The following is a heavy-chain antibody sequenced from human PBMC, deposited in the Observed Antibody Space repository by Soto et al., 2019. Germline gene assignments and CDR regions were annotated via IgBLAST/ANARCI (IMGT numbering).Heavy chain of an antibody. CDR3: TTDRASGDTYYYGMDV. J-gene: IGHJ6*02. Sequence: PGGSLRLSCAASGFTFSNAWMSWVRQAPGKGLEWVGRIKSKTDGGTTDYAAPVKGRFTISRDDSKNTLYLQMNSLKTEDTAVYYCTTDRASGDTYYYGMDVWGQGTTVTVSS. CDR1: GFTFSNAW. V-gene: IGHV3-15*01. CDR2: IKSKTDGGTT. D-gene: IGHD2-21*02.